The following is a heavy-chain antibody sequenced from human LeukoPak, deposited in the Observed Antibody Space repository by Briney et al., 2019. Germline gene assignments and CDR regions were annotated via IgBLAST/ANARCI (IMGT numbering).Heavy chain of an antibody. CDR2: ISFDETNQ. CDR3: ARDSDEFFSNWLFPDY. CDR1: GFTFSSRG. Sequence: GGALRLSCAVSGFTFSSRGMQWVRQAPGKGLEWVAFISFDETNQYYADSVKGRFTISRDNSHNTLHLQMNSLRAEDTAVYYCARDSDEFFSNWLFPDYWGQGSLVIVSS. V-gene: IGHV3-30*03. D-gene: IGHD3-22*01. J-gene: IGHJ4*02.